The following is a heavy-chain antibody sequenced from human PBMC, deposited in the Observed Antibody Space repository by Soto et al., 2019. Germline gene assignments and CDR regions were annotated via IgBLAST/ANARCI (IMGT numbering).Heavy chain of an antibody. CDR1: GGSFSGYY. CDR3: ARITYGDYAWFDP. V-gene: IGHV4-34*01. Sequence: SETLSLTCAVYGGSFSGYYWSWIRQPPGKGLEWIGEINHSGSTNYNPSLKSRVTISVDTSKNQFSLKLSSVTAADTAVYYCARITYGDYAWFDPWGQGTLVTVSS. J-gene: IGHJ5*02. D-gene: IGHD4-17*01. CDR2: INHSGST.